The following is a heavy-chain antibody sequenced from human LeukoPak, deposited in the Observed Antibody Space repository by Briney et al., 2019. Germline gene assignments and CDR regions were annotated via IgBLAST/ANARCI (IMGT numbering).Heavy chain of an antibody. CDR1: GGSISSGSYY. D-gene: IGHD3-10*01. CDR2: IYYSGST. Sequence: SQTLSLTCTVSGGSISSGSYYWSWIRQPPGKGLEWIGYIYYSGSTNYNPSLKSRVTISVDTSKNQFSLKLSSVTAADTAVYYCARVPASGVDWYFDLWGRGTLVTVSS. J-gene: IGHJ2*01. V-gene: IGHV4-61*01. CDR3: ARVPASGVDWYFDL.